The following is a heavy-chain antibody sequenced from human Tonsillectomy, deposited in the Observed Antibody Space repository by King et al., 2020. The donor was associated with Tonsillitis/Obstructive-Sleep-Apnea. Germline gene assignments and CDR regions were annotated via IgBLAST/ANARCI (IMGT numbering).Heavy chain of an antibody. J-gene: IGHJ1*01. Sequence: QLVQSGTEVKKPGSSVKVSCKLSGGTFSTYGISWVRQAPGQGLEWMGAIVPIFDTAKYTQKFQGRVTITADESASTAYMEVTSLRSEDTAVYYCARRGNSPGAEPFQHWGQGTLVIVSS. CDR2: IVPIFDTA. V-gene: IGHV1-69*13. CDR1: GGTFSTYG. CDR3: ARRGNSPGAEPFQH. D-gene: IGHD5-12*01.